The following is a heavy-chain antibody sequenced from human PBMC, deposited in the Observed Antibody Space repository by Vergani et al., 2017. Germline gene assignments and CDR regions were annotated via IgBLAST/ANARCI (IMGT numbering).Heavy chain of an antibody. CDR1: GGSFSGYY. CDR3: ARLKYCSGGSCYLGSYYYYGMDV. V-gene: IGHV4-34*01. CDR2: INHSGST. D-gene: IGHD2-15*01. J-gene: IGHJ6*02. Sequence: QVQLQQWGAGLLKPSETLSHTCAVYGGSFSGYYWSWIRQPPGKGLEWIGEINHSGSTNYNPSLKSRVTISVDTSKNQFSLKLSSVTAADTAVYYCARLKYCSGGSCYLGSYYYYGMDVWGQGTTVTVSS.